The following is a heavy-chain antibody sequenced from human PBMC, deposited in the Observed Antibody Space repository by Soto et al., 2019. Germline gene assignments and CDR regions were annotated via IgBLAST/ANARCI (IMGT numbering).Heavy chain of an antibody. CDR2: TSYDRSDK. D-gene: IGHD3-16*01. J-gene: IGHJ1*01. V-gene: IGHV3-33*05. CDR1: GFTFRSYV. Sequence: QVQLVESGGGVVQPGSSLRVSCVGSGFTFRSYVIHWIRQAPGKRLEWVALTSYDRSDKYYDDSVRGHFTISRDNSSNTVDLENDSLSLEDTGRYYCAGWGTKGELDVWGQGTLVSVSS. CDR3: AGWGTKGELDV.